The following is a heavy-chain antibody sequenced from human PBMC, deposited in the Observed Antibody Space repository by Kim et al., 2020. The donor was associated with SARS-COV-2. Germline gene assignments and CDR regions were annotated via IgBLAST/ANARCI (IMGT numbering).Heavy chain of an antibody. CDR2: IYYSGST. V-gene: IGHV4-30-4*01. J-gene: IGHJ4*02. CDR1: GGSISSGDYY. D-gene: IGHD3-16*01. CDR3: ARAPRGLRRYGGTPPAGRIDY. Sequence: SETLSLTCTVSGGSISSGDYYWSWIRQPPGKGLEWIGYIYYSGSTYYNPSLKSRVTISVDTSKNQFSLKLSSVTAADTAVYYCARAPRGLRRYGGTPPAGRIDYWGQGTLVTVSS.